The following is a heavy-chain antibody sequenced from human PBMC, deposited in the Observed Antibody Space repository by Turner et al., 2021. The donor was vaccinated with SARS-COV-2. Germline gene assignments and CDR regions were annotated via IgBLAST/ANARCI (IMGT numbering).Heavy chain of an antibody. V-gene: IGHV3-66*01. J-gene: IGHJ2*01. CDR2: IYSGGST. CDR3: ARDLSDYWYFDL. Sequence: EVHLVVSGGGLFRPGGSLRLSCAPSGFTVSSNYMSWVRQAPGKGLEWVSVIYSGGSTYYADSVKGRFTISRDNSKNTLYLQMNGLRAEDTAMFYCARDLSDYWYFDLWGRGTLVTVSS. CDR1: GFTVSSNY.